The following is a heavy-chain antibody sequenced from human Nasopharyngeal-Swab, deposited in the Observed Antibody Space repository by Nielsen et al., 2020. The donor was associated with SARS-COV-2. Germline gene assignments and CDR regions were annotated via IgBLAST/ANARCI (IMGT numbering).Heavy chain of an antibody. D-gene: IGHD3-10*01. Sequence: GGSLRLSCAASGFTFSSYAMHWVRKAPGKGLEWVAVISYDGSNKYYADSVKGRFTISRDNSKNTLYLQMNSLIAEDTAVYYCASSRSGSYYNSTMSYYYYYGMDVWGQGTTVTVSS. CDR3: ASSRSGSYYNSTMSYYYYYGMDV. CDR1: GFTFSSYA. V-gene: IGHV3-30*04. CDR2: ISYDGSNK. J-gene: IGHJ6*02.